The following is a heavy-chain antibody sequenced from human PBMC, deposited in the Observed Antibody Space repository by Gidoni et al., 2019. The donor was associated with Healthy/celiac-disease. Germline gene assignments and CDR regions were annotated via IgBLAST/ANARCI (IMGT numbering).Heavy chain of an antibody. CDR3: ARQYYYDSSGYYFNDAFDI. Sequence: QVQLVQSGAEVKKPGASVKVSCKASGYTFTSYYMPWVRQAPGQGLEWMGIINPSGGSTSYAQKFQGRVTMTRDTSTSTVYMELSSLRSEDTAVYYCARQYYYDSSGYYFNDAFDIWGQGTMVTVSS. CDR1: GYTFTSYY. D-gene: IGHD3-22*01. CDR2: INPSGGST. V-gene: IGHV1-46*01. J-gene: IGHJ3*02.